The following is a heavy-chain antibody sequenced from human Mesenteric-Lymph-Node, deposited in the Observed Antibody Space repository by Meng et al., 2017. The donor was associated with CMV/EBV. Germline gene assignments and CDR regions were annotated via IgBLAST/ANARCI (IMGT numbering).Heavy chain of an antibody. Sequence: CQSSGYTFTSYAIHWVRQAPGQRPEWMGWFNGGNGYTKYSQKFQGRVVITRVTSASTVYMEVNSLRSEDTAVYFCARDPLDTATRFDYWGQGTLVTVSS. CDR3: ARDPLDTATRFDY. V-gene: IGHV1-3*01. CDR1: GYTFTSYA. J-gene: IGHJ4*02. CDR2: FNGGNGYT. D-gene: IGHD5-18*01.